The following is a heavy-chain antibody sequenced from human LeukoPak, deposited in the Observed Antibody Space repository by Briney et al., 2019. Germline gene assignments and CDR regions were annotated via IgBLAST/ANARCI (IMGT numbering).Heavy chain of an antibody. J-gene: IGHJ5*02. CDR2: ISSSGSTI. D-gene: IGHD2-2*01. CDR1: GFTFSDYY. CDR3: ARQADIVVVPAGTFDP. Sequence: GGSLRLSCAASGFTFSDYYMSWTRQAPGKGLEWVSYISSSGSTIYYADSVKGRFTISRDNAKNSLYLQMNSLRAEDTAVYYCARQADIVVVPAGTFDPWGQGTLVTVSS. V-gene: IGHV3-11*01.